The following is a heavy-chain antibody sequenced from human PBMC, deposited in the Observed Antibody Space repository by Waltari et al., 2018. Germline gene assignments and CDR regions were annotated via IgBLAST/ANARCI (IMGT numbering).Heavy chain of an antibody. CDR1: GFTFSSFR. CDR3: ARARALEPPDY. J-gene: IGHJ4*02. V-gene: IGHV3-21*01. Sequence: EVQLVESGGGLVKPGGSLRFSCAASGFTFSSFRMNWVRQAPGKGLVWVSSISSSSSYRYYADSVKGRITISRDNAKNSLYLQMNSLRAEDTAVYYCARARALEPPDYWGQGTLVTVSS. CDR2: ISSSSSYR.